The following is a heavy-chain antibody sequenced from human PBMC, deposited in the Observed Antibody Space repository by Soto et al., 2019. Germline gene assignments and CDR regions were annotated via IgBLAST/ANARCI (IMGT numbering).Heavy chain of an antibody. V-gene: IGHV4-31*03. Sequence: SETLSLTCTVSGGSISSGGYYWSWIRQHPGKGLEWIGYIYYSGSTYYNPSLKSRVTISVDTSKNQFSLKLSSVTAADAAVYYCARFALGELLGAFDIWGQGTMVTVSS. CDR3: ARFALGELLGAFDI. D-gene: IGHD3-16*01. J-gene: IGHJ3*02. CDR1: GGSISSGGYY. CDR2: IYYSGST.